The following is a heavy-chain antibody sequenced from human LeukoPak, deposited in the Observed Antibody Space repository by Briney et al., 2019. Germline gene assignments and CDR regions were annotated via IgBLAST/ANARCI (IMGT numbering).Heavy chain of an antibody. Sequence: GGSLRLSCVVSGLPVNFSYMAWVRQAPGKGLECVSFIYGGGKTYYTDSVTGRFTISRDNSKRTLFLQMNSLRAEDTAVYYCATQGEHSYDSNRSGYFQHWGQGTLVTVSS. D-gene: IGHD3-22*01. V-gene: IGHV3-66*01. CDR3: ATQGEHSYDSNRSGYFQH. CDR2: IYGGGKT. CDR1: GLPVNFSY. J-gene: IGHJ1*01.